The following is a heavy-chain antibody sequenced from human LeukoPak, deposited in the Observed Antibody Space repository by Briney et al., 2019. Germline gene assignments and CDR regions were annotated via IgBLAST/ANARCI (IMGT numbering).Heavy chain of an antibody. V-gene: IGHV4-4*07. CDR3: ARVGDSSGYYPFDY. D-gene: IGHD3-22*01. Sequence: PSETLSLTCSVSGGSISSHYWSWIRQPAGKGLEWIGRIYTTGSTNYNPSLKSRVTMSIDTSKNQFSLKLSSVTAADTAVYYCARVGDSSGYYPFDYWGQGTLVTVSS. CDR2: IYTTGST. CDR1: GGSISSHY. J-gene: IGHJ4*02.